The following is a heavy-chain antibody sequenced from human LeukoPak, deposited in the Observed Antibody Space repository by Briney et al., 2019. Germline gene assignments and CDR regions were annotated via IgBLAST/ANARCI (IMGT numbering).Heavy chain of an antibody. Sequence: SETLSLTCTVSGGSISSSSYYWGWLRQPPGKGLEWIGSIYYSGSTYYNPSLKSRVTISVDTSKNQFSLKLSSVTAADTAVYYCARDLSEGTAMVPVDWFDPWGQGTLVTVSS. CDR2: IYYSGST. J-gene: IGHJ5*02. CDR3: ARDLSEGTAMVPVDWFDP. V-gene: IGHV4-39*07. D-gene: IGHD5-18*01. CDR1: GGSISSSSYY.